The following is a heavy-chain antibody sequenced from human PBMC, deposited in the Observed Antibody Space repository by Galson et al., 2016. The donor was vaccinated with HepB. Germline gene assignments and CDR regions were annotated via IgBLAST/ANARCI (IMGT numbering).Heavy chain of an antibody. J-gene: IGHJ6*02. V-gene: IGHV3-21*05. CDR2: IGTDSSYT. D-gene: IGHD3-3*01. CDR3: AARGGYYAIYFYGMDV. Sequence: SLRLSCAASGFIFNTYGMQWVRQAPGKGLEWVSYIGTDSSYTVYADSVKGRFTISRDNAENSVYLQMNSLTAEDSGVYYCAARGGYYAIYFYGMDVWGQGTSVTVSS. CDR1: GFIFNTYG.